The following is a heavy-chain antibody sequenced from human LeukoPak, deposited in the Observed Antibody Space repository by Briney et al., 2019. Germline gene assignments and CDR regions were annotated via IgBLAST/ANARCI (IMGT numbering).Heavy chain of an antibody. CDR1: GGTFSSYA. D-gene: IGHD3-3*01. V-gene: IGHV1-69*13. CDR2: IIPIFGTA. J-gene: IGHJ4*02. Sequence: ASVKVSCKASGGTFSSYAISWVRQAPGQGLEWMGGIIPIFGTANYAQKFQGRVTITADESTSTAYMELSSLRSEDTAVYYCARVSNFWSGYSSTHDYWGQGTLVTLSS. CDR3: ARVSNFWSGYSSTHDY.